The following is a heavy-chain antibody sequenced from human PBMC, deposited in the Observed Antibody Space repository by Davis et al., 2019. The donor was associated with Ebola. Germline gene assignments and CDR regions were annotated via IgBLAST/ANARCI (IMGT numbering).Heavy chain of an antibody. J-gene: IGHJ6*02. Sequence: SGPTLVKPTQTLTLTCTFSGFSLSTSGMCVSWIRQPPGKALEWLARIDWDDDKYYSTSLKTRLTISKDTSKNQVVLTMTNMDPVDTATYYCARIHFGSWEPQYGMDVWGQGTTVTVSS. D-gene: IGHD6-13*01. V-gene: IGHV2-70*11. CDR3: ARIHFGSWEPQYGMDV. CDR1: GFSLSTSGMC. CDR2: IDWDDDK.